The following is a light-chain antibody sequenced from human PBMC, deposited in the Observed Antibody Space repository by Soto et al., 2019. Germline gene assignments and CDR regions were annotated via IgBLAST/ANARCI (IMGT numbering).Light chain of an antibody. Sequence: EIVLTQSPGTLSLSPGERATLSCRASQSVSSSYLAWYQQKPGQAPRLLIYGASSRATGIPDRFSGSGSGTDFTLTISRLEPEDFAAHYCQQYGSSPGLTFGGGTKVDIK. J-gene: IGKJ4*01. CDR3: QQYGSSPGLT. V-gene: IGKV3-20*01. CDR1: QSVSSSY. CDR2: GAS.